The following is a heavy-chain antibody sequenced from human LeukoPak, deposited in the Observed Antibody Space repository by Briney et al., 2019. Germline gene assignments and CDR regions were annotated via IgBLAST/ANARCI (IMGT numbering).Heavy chain of an antibody. D-gene: IGHD5-18*01. J-gene: IGHJ6*03. CDR1: GFTFSSYW. CDR2: INSDGSST. Sequence: PGGSLRLSCAASGFTFSSYWMHWVRQAPGKGLVWVSRINSDGSSTSYADSVKGRFTISRDNAKNTLYLQMNSLRAEDTAVYYCARDGPSAMVTHYYYYMDVWGKGTTVTVSS. CDR3: ARDGPSAMVTHYYYYMDV. V-gene: IGHV3-74*01.